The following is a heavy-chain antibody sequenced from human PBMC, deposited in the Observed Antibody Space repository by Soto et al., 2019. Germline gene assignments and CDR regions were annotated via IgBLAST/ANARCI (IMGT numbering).Heavy chain of an antibody. CDR2: ISYDGSNT. CDR3: ETDLEGGMSLFNSYGVDV. CDR1: GFTFSSYG. J-gene: IGHJ6*02. V-gene: IGHV3-30*03. D-gene: IGHD1-26*01. Sequence: QVQLVESGGGVVQPGRSLSLSCAASGFTFSSYGMHWVRQAPGKGLEWVAVISYDGSNTFYEDSVKGRFTISRDNSKNPLYLEMNSLRAEDTAVYYCETDLEGGMSLFNSYGVDVWGQGTTVTVSS.